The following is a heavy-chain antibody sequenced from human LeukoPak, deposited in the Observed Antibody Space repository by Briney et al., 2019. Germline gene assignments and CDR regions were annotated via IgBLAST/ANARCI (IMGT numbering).Heavy chain of an antibody. CDR1: GFTFSSYG. Sequence: GGSLRLSCAASGFTFSSYGMHWVRQAPGKGLEWVAVISHDGSDKYYADSVKGRFTISRDNSKNTLYLQMNSLRAEDTAVYYCARAPGYGAAYYFDYWGQGTLVTVSS. J-gene: IGHJ4*02. CDR2: ISHDGSDK. D-gene: IGHD1-1*01. V-gene: IGHV3-30*03. CDR3: ARAPGYGAAYYFDY.